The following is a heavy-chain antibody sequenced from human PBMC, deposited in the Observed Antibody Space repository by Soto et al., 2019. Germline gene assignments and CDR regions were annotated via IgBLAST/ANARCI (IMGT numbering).Heavy chain of an antibody. CDR3: ASGNTLLAQLGRYYYMDV. D-gene: IGHD1-1*01. CDR1: GGTLSSYA. V-gene: IGHV1-69*13. CDR2: IIPIFGTA. Sequence: ASVRVSCKASGGTLSSYAISWVRQAPGQGLEWMGGIIPIFGTANYAQKFQGRVTITADESTSTAYMELSSLRSEDTAVYYCASGNTLLAQLGRYYYMDVWGKGTTVTVSS. J-gene: IGHJ6*03.